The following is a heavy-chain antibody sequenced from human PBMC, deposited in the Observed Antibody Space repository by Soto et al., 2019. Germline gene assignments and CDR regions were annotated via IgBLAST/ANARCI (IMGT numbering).Heavy chain of an antibody. CDR1: GFAFNNYG. Sequence: PGGSLRLSCTVSGFAFNNYGINWVRQAPGKGLEWVSSISKSDYTYYSDSVKGRFTISRGNAKNSVSLQMNTLRVEDTAVYYCAREDSIIIPAVSDSWGQGTLVTVSS. V-gene: IGHV3-21*01. J-gene: IGHJ4*02. CDR2: ISKSDYT. D-gene: IGHD2-2*01. CDR3: AREDSIIIPAVSDS.